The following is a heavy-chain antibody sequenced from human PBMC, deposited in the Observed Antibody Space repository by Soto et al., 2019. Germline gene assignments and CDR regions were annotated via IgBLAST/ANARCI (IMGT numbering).Heavy chain of an antibody. CDR2: TYFRSKWYN. CDR3: SNARRGYYDILTIYGMDV. CDR1: GDIVSSNTAS. V-gene: IGHV6-1*01. Sequence: SQTLSLTCAISGDIVSSNTASWNWIRQSPSRGLDRLGRTYFRSKWYNDYAVSLESRITINPDTSKNQFSLQLNSVTPKDTAVYSCSNARRGYYDILTIYGMDVWCQGTTVKASS. J-gene: IGHJ6*02. D-gene: IGHD3-9*01.